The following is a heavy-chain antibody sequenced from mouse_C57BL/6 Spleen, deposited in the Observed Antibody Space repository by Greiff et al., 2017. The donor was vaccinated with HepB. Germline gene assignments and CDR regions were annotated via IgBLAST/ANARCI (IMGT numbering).Heavy chain of an antibody. CDR3: ARGLRDGSRGPGFAY. J-gene: IGHJ3*01. CDR1: GYTFTSYW. D-gene: IGHD1-1*01. CDR2: IYPGSGST. Sequence: QVQLQQPGAELVKPGASVKMSCKASGYTFTSYWITWVKQRPGQGLEWIGDIYPGSGSTNYNEKFKSKATLTVDTSSSTAYMQLSSLTSEDSAVYYCARGLRDGSRGPGFAYWGQGTLVTVSA. V-gene: IGHV1-55*01.